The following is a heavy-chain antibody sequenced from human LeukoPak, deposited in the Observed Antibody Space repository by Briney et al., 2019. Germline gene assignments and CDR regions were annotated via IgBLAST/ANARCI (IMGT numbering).Heavy chain of an antibody. CDR1: GFTFSSYG. CDR2: ISYDGSNK. D-gene: IGHD3-22*01. CDR3: AREDYYDSSGYSPVVY. V-gene: IGHV3-30*03. J-gene: IGHJ4*02. Sequence: GGSLRLSCAASGFTFSSYGMHWVRQAPGKGLEWVAVISYDGSNKYYADSVKGRFTISRDNSKNTLYLQMNSLRAEDTAVYYCAREDYYDSSGYSPVVYWGQGTLVTVSS.